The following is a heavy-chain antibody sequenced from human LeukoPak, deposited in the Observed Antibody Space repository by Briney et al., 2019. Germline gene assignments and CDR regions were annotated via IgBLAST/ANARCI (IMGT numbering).Heavy chain of an antibody. CDR3: ASVYKYDTMGNWYFDF. CDR1: GGTFSSYA. J-gene: IGHJ2*01. Sequence: SVKVSCKASGGTFSSYAISWVRQAPGQGLEWMGGIIPIFGTANYAQKFQGRVTITADKSTSTAYMELSSLRSEDTAVYYCASVYKYDTMGNWYFDFWGRGTLVTVSS. D-gene: IGHD3-22*01. CDR2: IIPIFGTA. V-gene: IGHV1-69*06.